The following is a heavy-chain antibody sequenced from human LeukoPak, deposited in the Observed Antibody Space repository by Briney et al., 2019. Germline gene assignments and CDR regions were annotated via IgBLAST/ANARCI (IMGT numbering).Heavy chain of an antibody. Sequence: SQTLSLTCTVSGGSISSGSYYWSWIRQPAGKGLEWIGRIYTSGSTNYNPSLKSRVTISVDTSKNQFSLKLSSVTAADTAVYYCARCSRYRNYYYYYYMDVWGKGTTVTISS. CDR1: GGSISSGSYY. D-gene: IGHD6-13*01. V-gene: IGHV4-61*02. CDR2: IYTSGST. CDR3: ARCSRYRNYYYYYYMDV. J-gene: IGHJ6*03.